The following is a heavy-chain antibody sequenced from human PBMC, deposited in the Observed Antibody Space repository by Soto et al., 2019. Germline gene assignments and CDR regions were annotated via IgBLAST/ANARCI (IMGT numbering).Heavy chain of an antibody. CDR2: ICYSGST. CDR3: ARVPDR. Sequence: SETLSLTCTVSGGSISSSSYFWGWIRQPLGMGLEWIGCICYSGSTYYNPTLKSRVTISVDTSKNQFSLKLSSETPADTAVYYCARVPDRWGQGTLVTVSS. CDR1: GGSISSSSYF. D-gene: IGHD2-2*01. J-gene: IGHJ5*02. V-gene: IGHV4-39*01.